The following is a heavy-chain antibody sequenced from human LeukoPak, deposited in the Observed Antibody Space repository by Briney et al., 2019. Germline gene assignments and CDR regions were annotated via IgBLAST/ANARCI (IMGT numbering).Heavy chain of an antibody. CDR3: ARSTAAAGTD. CDR1: GFTFRNYV. CDR2: ISGSGGNT. J-gene: IGHJ4*02. Sequence: GGSLRLSCAASGFTFRNYVMSWVRQAPGKVLEWVSGISGSGGNTYYADSVKGRFTISRDNSKNTLHLQMNSLRAEDTAIYYCARSTAAAGTDWGQGTLVTVSS. D-gene: IGHD6-13*01. V-gene: IGHV3-23*01.